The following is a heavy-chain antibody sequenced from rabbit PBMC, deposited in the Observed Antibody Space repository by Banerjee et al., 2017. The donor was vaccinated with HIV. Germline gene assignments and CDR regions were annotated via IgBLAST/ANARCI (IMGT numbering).Heavy chain of an antibody. CDR1: GFSFSNGYV. J-gene: IGHJ4*01. D-gene: IGHD4-1*01. CDR2: IFAGSSGST. V-gene: IGHV1S45*01. CDR3: ARDLAGVIGWNFGL. Sequence: QEQLEESGGDLVKPEGSLTLTCTASGFSFSNGYVMCWVRQAPGKGLELIACIFAGSSGSTYYASWAKGRFTISKTSSTTVTLQMTSLTAADTATYFCARDLAGVIGWNFGLWGPGTLVTVS.